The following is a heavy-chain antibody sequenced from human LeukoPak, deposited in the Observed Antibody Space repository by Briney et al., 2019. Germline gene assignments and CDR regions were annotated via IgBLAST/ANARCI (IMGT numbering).Heavy chain of an antibody. Sequence: SETLSLTCTVSGGSINSYYWSWIRQPPGKGLEWIGYIYYSGGTNYNPSLKSRVTILVDTSKKQFSLKLSSVTAADTAVYYCARQEVETSPFDYWGQGTLVTVSS. CDR3: ARQEVETSPFDY. V-gene: IGHV4-59*08. CDR1: GGSINSYY. CDR2: IYYSGGT. D-gene: IGHD4-23*01. J-gene: IGHJ4*02.